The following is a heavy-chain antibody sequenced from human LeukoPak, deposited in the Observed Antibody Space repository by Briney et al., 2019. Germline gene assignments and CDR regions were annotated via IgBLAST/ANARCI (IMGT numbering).Heavy chain of an antibody. J-gene: IGHJ6*03. CDR2: IIPIFGTA. CDR1: GGTFSSYA. D-gene: IGHD1-1*01. V-gene: IGHV1-69*01. Sequence: SVKVSCKASGGTFSSYAISWVRQAPGQGLEWMGGIIPIFGTANYAQKFQGRVTITADESTSTAYMELSSLRSEDTAVYYCARELEGYYYMDVWGKGTTVTISS. CDR3: ARELEGYYYMDV.